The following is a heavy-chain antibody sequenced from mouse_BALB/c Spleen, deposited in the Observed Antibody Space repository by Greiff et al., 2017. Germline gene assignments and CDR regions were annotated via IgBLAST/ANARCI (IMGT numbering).Heavy chain of an antibody. CDR2: IDPANGNT. J-gene: IGHJ2*01. V-gene: IGHV14-3*02. D-gene: IGHD2-3*01. CDR3: ASIYDGYSYYFDY. Sequence: EVQVVESGAELVKPGASVKLSCTASGFNIKDTYMHWVKQRPEQGLEWIGRIDPANGNTKYDPKFQGKATITADTSSNTAYLQLSSLTSEDTAVYYCASIYDGYSYYFDYWGQGTTLTVSS. CDR1: GFNIKDTY.